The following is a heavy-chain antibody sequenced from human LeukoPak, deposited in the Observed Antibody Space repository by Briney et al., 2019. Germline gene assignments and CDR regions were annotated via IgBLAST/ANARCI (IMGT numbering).Heavy chain of an antibody. CDR2: IYYSGST. Sequence: SETLSLTCTVSGGSISSYYWSWIRQPPGKGLEWIGYIYYSGSTNYNPSLKSRVTISVDTSKYQFSLKLSSVTAADTAVYYCARVAGSSWYYYYGMDVWGQGTTVTVSS. CDR1: GGSISSYY. V-gene: IGHV4-59*01. CDR3: ARVAGSSWYYYYGMDV. D-gene: IGHD6-13*01. J-gene: IGHJ6*02.